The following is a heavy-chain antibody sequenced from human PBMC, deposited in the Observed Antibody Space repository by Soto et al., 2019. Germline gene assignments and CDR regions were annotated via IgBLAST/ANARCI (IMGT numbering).Heavy chain of an antibody. CDR1: GFTFSSYD. D-gene: IGHD6-13*01. V-gene: IGHV3-13*01. Sequence: EVQLVESGGGLVKPVGSLRLSCAASGFTFSSYDMHWVRQATGKGLEWVSAIGTAGDTYYPGSVKGRFTISRENAKNSLYLQMNSLRAGDTAVYYCARGIAAAGPFDPWGQGTLVTVSS. CDR2: IGTAGDT. CDR3: ARGIAAAGPFDP. J-gene: IGHJ5*02.